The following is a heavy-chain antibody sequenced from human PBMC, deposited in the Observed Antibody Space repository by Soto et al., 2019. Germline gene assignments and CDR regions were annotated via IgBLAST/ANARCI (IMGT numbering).Heavy chain of an antibody. CDR3: ARAPPGVPYYYGMDV. CDR2: IGTAGDT. D-gene: IGHD2-2*01. J-gene: IGHJ6*02. Sequence: PWGSLRLSCAASGFTFFSYDMHLFRQSTGKGLEWVSAIGTAGDTYYPGSVKGRFTISRENAKNSLYLQMNSLRAGDTAVYYCARAPPGVPYYYGMDVWGQGTTVTVSS. CDR1: GFTFFSYD. V-gene: IGHV3-13*01.